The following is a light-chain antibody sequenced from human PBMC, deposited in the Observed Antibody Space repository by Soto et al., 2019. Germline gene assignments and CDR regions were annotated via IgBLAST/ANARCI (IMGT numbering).Light chain of an antibody. Sequence: EVVLTQSPGTLSLSPGARATLSCRASQFVSSTYLAWYQQRPGQAPRLLIYAASSRATGISDRFSGSGSGTDFTLSIKRLEPEDVAVYYCQQYGTSPRTFGQGTKVDIK. J-gene: IGKJ1*01. CDR3: QQYGTSPRT. CDR1: QFVSSTY. V-gene: IGKV3-20*01. CDR2: AAS.